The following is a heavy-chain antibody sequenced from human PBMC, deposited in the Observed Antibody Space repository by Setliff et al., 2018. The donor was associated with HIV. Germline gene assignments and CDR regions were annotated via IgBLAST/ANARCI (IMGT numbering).Heavy chain of an antibody. J-gene: IGHJ5*01. CDR3: AGGFWGGPLFDP. Sequence: PSETLSLTCNVSGDSMRSRSFYWAWIRQSPGERPEWIGTIYYVGSTYYNPYLKSRASIFLDTSKNQFSLKLYSVTAADTSVYYCAGGFWGGPLFDPWGRGTLFTVSS. CDR1: GDSMRSRSFY. V-gene: IGHV4-39*01. CDR2: IYYVGST. D-gene: IGHD3-3*01.